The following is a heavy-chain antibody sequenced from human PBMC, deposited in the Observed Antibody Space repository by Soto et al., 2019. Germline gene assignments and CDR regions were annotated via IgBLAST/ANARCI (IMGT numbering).Heavy chain of an antibody. J-gene: IGHJ4*02. Sequence: TSETLSLTCAVSGDSINSSSYDWGWIRQPPGKGLEWIGNMSHSGSTYYNPSLKSRITISVDTSKNQFSLKLSSVTAADTAVYYCARERSWLQFDFDYWGQGTLVTVSS. D-gene: IGHD5-12*01. CDR2: MSHSGST. V-gene: IGHV4-39*02. CDR3: ARERSWLQFDFDY. CDR1: GDSINSSSYD.